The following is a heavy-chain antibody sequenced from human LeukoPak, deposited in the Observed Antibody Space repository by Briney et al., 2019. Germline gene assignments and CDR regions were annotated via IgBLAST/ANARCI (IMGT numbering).Heavy chain of an antibody. J-gene: IGHJ4*02. Sequence: SVKVSCKASGGTFSSYAISWVRQAPGQGLEWMGRIIPIFGTANYAQKFQGRVTITTDESTSTAYMELSSLRSEDTAVYYCARDTYDSSGYYYGYYFDYWGQGTLVTVSS. D-gene: IGHD3-22*01. CDR3: ARDTYDSSGYYYGYYFDY. CDR1: GGTFSSYA. V-gene: IGHV1-69*05. CDR2: IIPIFGTA.